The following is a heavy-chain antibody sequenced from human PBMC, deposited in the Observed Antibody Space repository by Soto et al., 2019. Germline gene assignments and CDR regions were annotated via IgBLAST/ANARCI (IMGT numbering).Heavy chain of an antibody. Sequence: SETLSLTCTVSGGSISSSSYYWGWIRQPPGKGLEWIGSIYYSGSTYYNPSLKSRVTISVDTSKNQFSLKLSSVTAADTAVYYCARQQSGITIFGVVIKHYYYGMDVWGLGTTVTV. J-gene: IGHJ6*02. V-gene: IGHV4-39*01. CDR3: ARQQSGITIFGVVIKHYYYGMDV. D-gene: IGHD3-3*01. CDR1: GGSISSSSYY. CDR2: IYYSGST.